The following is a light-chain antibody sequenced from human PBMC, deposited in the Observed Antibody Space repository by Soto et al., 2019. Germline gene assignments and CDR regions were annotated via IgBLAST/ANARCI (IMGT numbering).Light chain of an antibody. V-gene: IGKV1-39*01. CDR2: IAS. Sequence: DIQMTQSPSSVSASVGDRVTITCRASQDINSWLTWYQQKPGKAPKVLIYIASRLQPGVSSRFSGSGSGTDFTLTIRSLQLDDFATYYCQQSYRTPYPFGQGTKVDIK. CDR1: QDINSW. J-gene: IGKJ2*01. CDR3: QQSYRTPYP.